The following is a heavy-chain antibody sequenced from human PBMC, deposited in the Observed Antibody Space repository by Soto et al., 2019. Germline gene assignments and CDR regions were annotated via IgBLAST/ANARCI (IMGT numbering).Heavy chain of an antibody. J-gene: IGHJ5*02. CDR1: GYTFTSYD. CDR3: ARGRAITGTMPS. V-gene: IGHV1-8*01. Sequence: QVQLVQSGAEVKKPGASVKVSCKASGYTFTSYDINWVRQATGQGLEWMGWMNPNTGNTGYAQKFQGRVTMTRNTSISTAYMELSSPRSEDTAVYYCARGRAITGTMPSWGQGTLVTVSS. CDR2: MNPNTGNT. D-gene: IGHD1-20*01.